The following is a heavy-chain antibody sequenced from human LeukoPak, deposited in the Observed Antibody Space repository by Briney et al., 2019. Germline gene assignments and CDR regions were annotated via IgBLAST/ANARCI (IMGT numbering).Heavy chain of an antibody. CDR3: AKGPDFDWLSFDS. J-gene: IGHJ4*02. CDR1: GSSFSTYA. Sequence: PGGSLRLSCAASGSSFSTYAMHWVRQAPGKGLEWLAVISKDGSNKYYGDSVKGRFTISRDSSETTLYLQMNSLRAEDTAVYYCAKGPDFDWLSFDSWGQGTLVIVSS. CDR2: ISKDGSNK. V-gene: IGHV3-30*18. D-gene: IGHD3-9*01.